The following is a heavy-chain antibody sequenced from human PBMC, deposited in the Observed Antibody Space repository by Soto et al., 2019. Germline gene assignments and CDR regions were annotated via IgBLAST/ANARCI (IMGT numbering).Heavy chain of an antibody. CDR1: GFTFSSYA. Sequence: GGSLRLSCAASGFTFSSYAMSWVRQAPGKGLEWVSAISGSGGSTYYADSVKGRFTISRDNSKNTLYLQMNSLRAEDTAVYYCAKEGKRITIFGVVIIRGGFDYWGQGTLVTVSS. V-gene: IGHV3-23*01. D-gene: IGHD3-3*01. J-gene: IGHJ4*02. CDR3: AKEGKRITIFGVVIIRGGFDY. CDR2: ISGSGGST.